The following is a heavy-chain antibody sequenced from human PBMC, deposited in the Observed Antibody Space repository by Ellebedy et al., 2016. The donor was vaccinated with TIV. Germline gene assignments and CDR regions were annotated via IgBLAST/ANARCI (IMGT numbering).Heavy chain of an antibody. CDR1: GGTFSSYA. V-gene: IGHV1-69*13. J-gene: IGHJ5*02. Sequence: SVKVSCXASGGTFSSYAISWVRQAPGQGLEWMGGIIPIFGTANYAQKFQGRVTITADESTSTAYMELSSLRSEDTAVYYCARDYGDYGPGEYNWFDPWGQGTLVTVSS. D-gene: IGHD4-17*01. CDR2: IIPIFGTA. CDR3: ARDYGDYGPGEYNWFDP.